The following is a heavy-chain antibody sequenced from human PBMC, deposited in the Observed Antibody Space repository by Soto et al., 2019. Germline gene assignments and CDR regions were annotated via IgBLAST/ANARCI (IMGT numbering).Heavy chain of an antibody. CDR1: GGTFSSYA. J-gene: IGHJ6*02. D-gene: IGHD2-2*01. Sequence: QVQLVQSGAEVKKPGSSVKVSCKASGGTFSSYAISWVRQAPGQGLEWMGGIIPIPGTANYAQKFQGRVMITADESTSTGYMELSSLRSEDTAVYYCARSQGSSTSLEIYYYYYYGIDVWGQGTTVTVSS. CDR3: ARSQGSSTSLEIYYYYYYGIDV. V-gene: IGHV1-69*01. CDR2: IIPIPGTA.